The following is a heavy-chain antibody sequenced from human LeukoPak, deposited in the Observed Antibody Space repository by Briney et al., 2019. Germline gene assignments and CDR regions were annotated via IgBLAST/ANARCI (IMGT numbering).Heavy chain of an antibody. J-gene: IGHJ4*02. D-gene: IGHD2/OR15-2a*01. CDR1: GGSFSGYY. CDR3: AREDSTTDFDS. V-gene: IGHV4-34*01. CDR2: INHSGST. Sequence: PSETLSLTCAVYGGSFSGYYWSWIRQSPAKGLEWIGEINHSGSTNYNPSLKSRVTISVDTSKNQFSLKLSSVTAADTAVYYCAREDSTTDFDSWGRGTLVTVSS.